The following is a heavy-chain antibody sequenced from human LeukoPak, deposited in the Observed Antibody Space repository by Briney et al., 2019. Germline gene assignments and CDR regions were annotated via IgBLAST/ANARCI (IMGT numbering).Heavy chain of an antibody. Sequence: GGSLRLSCAASGFTFDDYGMSWVRQAPGKGLEWVSGISWNGGSTGYADSVKGRFTIFRDNAKNSLYLQMNSLRAEDTALYYCARVDSSGYYQKLDYWGQGTLVTVSS. J-gene: IGHJ4*02. CDR2: ISWNGGST. V-gene: IGHV3-20*04. CDR1: GFTFDDYG. D-gene: IGHD3-22*01. CDR3: ARVDSSGYYQKLDY.